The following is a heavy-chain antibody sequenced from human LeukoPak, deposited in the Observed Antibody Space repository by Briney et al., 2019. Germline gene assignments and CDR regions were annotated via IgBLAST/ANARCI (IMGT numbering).Heavy chain of an antibody. D-gene: IGHD6-19*01. J-gene: IGHJ5*02. CDR3: ARGGSGWT. V-gene: IGHV3-21*06. CDR1: GFTFNTYS. Sequence: GGSLRLSCEASGFTFNTYSMNWARQAPGKGLEWVSSIDSSGGYMFYADSVKGRFIISRDNAKDSLYLQMNSLRAEDTAVYYCARGGSGWTWGQGTLVTVSS. CDR2: IDSSGGYM.